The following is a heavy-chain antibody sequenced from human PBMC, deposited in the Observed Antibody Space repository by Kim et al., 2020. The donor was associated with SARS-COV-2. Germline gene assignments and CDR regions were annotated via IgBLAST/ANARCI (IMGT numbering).Heavy chain of an antibody. CDR3: ARASRGAYTIFGVINWFDP. Sequence: SETLSLTCTVSGGSISSGGYYWSWIRQHPGKGLEWIGYIYYSGSTYNNPSLKSRVTISVDTSKNQFSLKLSSVTAADTAVYYCARASRGAYTIFGVINWFDPCGQGTLVTVSS. CDR2: IYYSGST. CDR1: GGSISSGGYY. D-gene: IGHD3-3*01. V-gene: IGHV4-31*03. J-gene: IGHJ5*02.